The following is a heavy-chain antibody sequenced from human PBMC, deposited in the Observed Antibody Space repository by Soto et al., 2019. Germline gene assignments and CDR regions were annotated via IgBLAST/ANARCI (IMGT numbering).Heavy chain of an antibody. CDR3: ARGGEDDILTGYPKYYFDY. D-gene: IGHD3-9*01. CDR2: IIPIFGTA. J-gene: IGHJ4*02. V-gene: IGHV1-69*13. Sequence: SVKVSCKASGGTFSSYAISWVRQAPGQGLEWMGGIIPIFGTANYAQKFQRRVTITADESTSTAYMELSSLRSEDTAVYYCARGGEDDILTGYPKYYFDYWGQGTLVTVSS. CDR1: GGTFSSYA.